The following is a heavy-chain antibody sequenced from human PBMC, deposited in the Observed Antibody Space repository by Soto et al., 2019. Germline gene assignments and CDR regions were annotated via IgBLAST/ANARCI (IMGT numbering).Heavy chain of an antibody. Sequence: PSETLSLTCAVYGGSFSCYYRSWIRQPPGKGLEWIGEINHSGSTNYNPSLNIRFTISVDTSKNPFSLKLSSVTAADTAVYYCARGARYSSSWYLQRAFDIWGQGTMVTVSS. CDR1: GGSFSCYY. J-gene: IGHJ3*02. CDR2: INHSGST. CDR3: ARGARYSSSWYLQRAFDI. D-gene: IGHD6-13*01. V-gene: IGHV4-34*01.